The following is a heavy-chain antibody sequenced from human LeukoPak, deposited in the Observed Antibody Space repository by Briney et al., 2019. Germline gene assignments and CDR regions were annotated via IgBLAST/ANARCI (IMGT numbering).Heavy chain of an antibody. Sequence: AGGSLRLSCAASGFTFSSYGMHWVRQAPGMGLEWVAFIRYDESNRYYADSVKGRFTISRDNSKNTLYLQMNSLRAEDTAVYYCARVRSSSWSPMDAFDIWGQGTMVTVSS. CDR1: GFTFSSYG. V-gene: IGHV3-30*02. CDR2: IRYDESNR. CDR3: ARVRSSSWSPMDAFDI. J-gene: IGHJ3*02. D-gene: IGHD6-13*01.